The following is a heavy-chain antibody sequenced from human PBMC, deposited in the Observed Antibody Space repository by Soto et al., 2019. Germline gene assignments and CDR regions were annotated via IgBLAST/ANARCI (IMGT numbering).Heavy chain of an antibody. D-gene: IGHD2-2*01. J-gene: IGHJ6*02. V-gene: IGHV1-69*01. Sequence: QVQLVQSGAEVKKPGSSVKVSCKASGGTFSSYAISWVRQAPGQGLEWMGGIIPISGTANYAQKFQGRVTITADEYTSTAYMEMSSLRSEDTAVYYCARSQGSSTSLEIYYYYYDGMDVWGQGTTVTVSS. CDR2: IIPISGTA. CDR1: GGTFSSYA. CDR3: ARSQGSSTSLEIYYYYYDGMDV.